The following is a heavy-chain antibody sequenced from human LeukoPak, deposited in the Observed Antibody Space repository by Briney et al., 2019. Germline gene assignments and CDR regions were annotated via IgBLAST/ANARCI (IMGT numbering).Heavy chain of an antibody. CDR1: GYSISSGYY. D-gene: IGHD6-19*01. V-gene: IGHV4-38-2*02. CDR2: IYHSGST. CDR3: ARGQARLAWFDP. Sequence: SETLSLTCTVSGYSISSGYYWGWIRQPPGKGLQWIGTIYHSGSTFYNPSLKSRVTISVDTSKNQFSLRLTSVIAADTAVYYCARGQARLAWFDPWGQGTLVTVSS. J-gene: IGHJ5*02.